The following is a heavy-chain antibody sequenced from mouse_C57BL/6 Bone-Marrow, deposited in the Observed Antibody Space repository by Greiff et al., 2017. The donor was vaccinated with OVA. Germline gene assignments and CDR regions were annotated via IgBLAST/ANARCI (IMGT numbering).Heavy chain of an antibody. CDR1: DSEVFPIAY. CDR2: ILSSIGRT. J-gene: IGHJ3*01. Sequence: QVQLLQSGSELRSPGSSVKLSCKDFDSEVFPIAYMCGVRQKPGHGFEWIGGILSSIGRTIYGEKFEDNATLDADTLSNTAYLELNSMTSKDSAFYYCARDDGYYPFAYWGQGTLVTVSA. CDR3: ARDDGYYPFAY. V-gene: IGHV15-2*01. D-gene: IGHD2-3*01.